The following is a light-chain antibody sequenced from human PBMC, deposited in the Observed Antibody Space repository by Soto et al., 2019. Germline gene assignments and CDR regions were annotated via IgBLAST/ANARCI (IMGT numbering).Light chain of an antibody. CDR2: EVS. V-gene: IGLV2-14*01. Sequence: QLVLTQPASASGSPGQSITISCTGTSSDVGGYNYVSWYQQHPGKAPKLMIYEVSNRPSGVSNRFSGSKSGNTASLTISGLQAEDEADYYCSSYTSSSTPRVFGTGTKLTVL. CDR1: SSDVGGYNY. J-gene: IGLJ1*01. CDR3: SSYTSSSTPRV.